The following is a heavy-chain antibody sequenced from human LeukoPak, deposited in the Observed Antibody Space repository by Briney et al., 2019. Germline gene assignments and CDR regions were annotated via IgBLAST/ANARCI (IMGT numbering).Heavy chain of an antibody. J-gene: IGHJ4*02. CDR1: GYTFTNYG. V-gene: IGHV1-18*01. D-gene: IGHD3-3*01. CDR2: ISAYSGNT. CDR3: ARAPDDYDFWSGPFDY. Sequence: ASVKVSCKASGYTFTNYGISWVRQAPGQGLEWMGWISAYSGNTNYAQNLQGRVTMATDTSTSTAYMELRSLRSDDTAVYYCARAPDDYDFWSGPFDYWGRGTLVTVSS.